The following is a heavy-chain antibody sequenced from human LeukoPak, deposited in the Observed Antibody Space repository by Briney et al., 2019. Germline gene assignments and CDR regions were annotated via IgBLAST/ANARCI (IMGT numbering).Heavy chain of an antibody. CDR3: ARSGVPHGTDV. J-gene: IGHJ6*02. CDR1: GFTFSSYW. Sequence: GGSLRLSCAASGFTFSSYWMTWVRQAPEKGLEWVANIKQDGSETCYVDSVKGRFTISRDNAKNSLCLHMNSLRVEDSAVYYCARSGVPHGTDVWGQGTRSPSP. V-gene: IGHV3-7*04. D-gene: IGHD7-27*01. CDR2: IKQDGSET.